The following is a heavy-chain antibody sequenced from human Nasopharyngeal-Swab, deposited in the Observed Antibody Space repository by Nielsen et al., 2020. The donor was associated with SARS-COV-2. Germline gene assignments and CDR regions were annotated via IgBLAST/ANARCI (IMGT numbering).Heavy chain of an antibody. J-gene: IGHJ6*03. CDR2: ISSSSSYI. Sequence: GGSLRLSCAASGFTFSSYSMNWVRQAPGKGLEWVSSISSSSSYIYYADSVKGRFTISRDNAKNSLYLQMNSLRAEDTAVNYCARARRGVDYYMDVWGKGTTVTVSS. D-gene: IGHD3-10*01. CDR1: GFTFSSYS. CDR3: ARARRGVDYYMDV. V-gene: IGHV3-21*01.